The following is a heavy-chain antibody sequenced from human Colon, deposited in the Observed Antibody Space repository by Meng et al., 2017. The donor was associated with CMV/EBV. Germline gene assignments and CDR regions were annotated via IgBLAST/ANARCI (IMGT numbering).Heavy chain of an antibody. V-gene: IGHV1-2*02. CDR2: IRSDGSAT. Sequence: QVQLMQSGAGGKGPGASIKVPCKPPGYTFSDYYMHWVRQAPGQGLEWMGWIRSDGSATNYAQKFRGRVTMTRDASVSTAYMELSGLTSDDTAVYFCVRSSGWSLFDYWGPGALVTVSS. D-gene: IGHD6-19*01. CDR1: GYTFSDYY. CDR3: VRSSGWSLFDY. J-gene: IGHJ4*02.